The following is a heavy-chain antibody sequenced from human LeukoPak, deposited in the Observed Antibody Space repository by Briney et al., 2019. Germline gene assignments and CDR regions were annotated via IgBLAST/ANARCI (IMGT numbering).Heavy chain of an antibody. D-gene: IGHD3-22*01. CDR3: ARDLGGSNYYYDSSGYYGGIDY. V-gene: IGHV3-30*04. J-gene: IGHJ4*02. Sequence: GRSLRLSCAASGFTFTSYAMHWVRQAPGKGLEWVAVISFAGDIYYYADSVKGRFTISRDNSRSTLYLHMNSLRAEDTAVYYCARDLGGSNYYYDSSGYYGGIDYWGQGTLVTVSS. CDR2: ISFAGDIY. CDR1: GFTFTSYA.